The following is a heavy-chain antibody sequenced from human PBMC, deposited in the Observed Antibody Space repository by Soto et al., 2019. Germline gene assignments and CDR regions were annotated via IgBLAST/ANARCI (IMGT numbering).Heavy chain of an antibody. J-gene: IGHJ4*02. CDR3: ARVLEEDTGPFDY. CDR1: GFTFSSYE. Sequence: EVQLVESGGGLVQPGGSLRLSCAASGFTFSSYEMNWVRQAPGKGLEWVSYISSSGSTIYYADSVKGRFTISRDNAKNSLYLQMNSLRAEDTAVYYCARVLEEDTGPFDYWGQGTLVTVSS. CDR2: ISSSGSTI. V-gene: IGHV3-48*03. D-gene: IGHD2-15*01.